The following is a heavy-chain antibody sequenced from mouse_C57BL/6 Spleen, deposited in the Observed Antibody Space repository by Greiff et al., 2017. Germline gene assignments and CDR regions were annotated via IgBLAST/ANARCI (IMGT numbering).Heavy chain of an antibody. J-gene: IGHJ4*01. CDR2: IDPNSGGT. V-gene: IGHV1-72*01. D-gene: IGHD1-1*01. Sequence: QVQLQQPGAELVKPGASVKLSCKASGYTFTSYWMHWVKQRPGRGLEWIGRIDPNSGGTKYNEKFKSKATLTVDKPSSSAYMQLSSLTSEDSAVYDCASPSGSRVYYAMDYWGQGTSVTVSS. CDR1: GYTFTSYW. CDR3: ASPSGSRVYYAMDY.